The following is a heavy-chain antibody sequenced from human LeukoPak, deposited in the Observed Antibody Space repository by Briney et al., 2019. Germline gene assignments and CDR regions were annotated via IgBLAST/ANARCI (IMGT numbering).Heavy chain of an antibody. CDR1: GASLTRYF. V-gene: IGHV4-59*01. D-gene: IGHD5-12*01. CDR3: ARDDDYKSTLFDY. CDR2: ISTGGST. Sequence: SETLSLTCTVSGASLTRYFWNWIRQPPGKELEWIGYISTGGSTNYNPSLNSRVTISIDTTKNQFSLKLTSATAADTAVYYCARDDDYKSTLFDYWGQGTLVTVSS. J-gene: IGHJ4*02.